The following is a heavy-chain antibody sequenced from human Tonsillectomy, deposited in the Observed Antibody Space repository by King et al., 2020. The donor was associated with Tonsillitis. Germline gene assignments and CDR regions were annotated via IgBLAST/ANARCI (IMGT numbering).Heavy chain of an antibody. J-gene: IGHJ5*02. CDR2: INPNSGGT. V-gene: IGHV1-2*02. CDR1: GYTFTGYY. CDR3: ARDGIYGDYVGWFDP. D-gene: IGHD4-17*01. Sequence: VQLVESGAEVKKPGASVKVSCTASGYTFTGYYMHWVRQAPGHGLEWMGWINPNSGGTNYAQKFQGRVTMTRDTSIGTAYMELSRLRSDDTAVYYCARDGIYGDYVGWFDPWGQGTLVTVSS.